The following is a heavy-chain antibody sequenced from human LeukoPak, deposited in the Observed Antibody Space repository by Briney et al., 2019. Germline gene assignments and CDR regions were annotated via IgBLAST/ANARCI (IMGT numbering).Heavy chain of an antibody. CDR1: GGTFSSYA. D-gene: IGHD3-22*01. V-gene: IGHV1-69*13. Sequence: SVKVSCKASGGTFSSYAISWVRQAPGQGLEWMGGIIPIFGTANYAQKFQGRVTITADESTSTAYMELSSLRSEYTAVYYYARDMTRIVVGEFDYWGQGTLVTVSS. CDR3: ARDMTRIVVGEFDY. CDR2: IIPIFGTA. J-gene: IGHJ4*02.